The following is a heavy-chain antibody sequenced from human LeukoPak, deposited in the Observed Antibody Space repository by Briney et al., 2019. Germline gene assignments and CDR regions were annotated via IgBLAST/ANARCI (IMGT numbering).Heavy chain of an antibody. V-gene: IGHV3-23*01. CDR2: ISVSGDTT. Sequence: QSGRSLRLSCAASGFTFSNYAMSWVRQAPGQGLEWVSFISVSGDTTFYADSVKGRFTISRDNSKNTVDLQMNSLRAEDTAVYYCAKGASRCSGHYCFDYWGQGILVTVSS. CDR3: AKGASRCSGHYCFDY. D-gene: IGHD2-15*01. CDR1: GFTFSNYA. J-gene: IGHJ4*02.